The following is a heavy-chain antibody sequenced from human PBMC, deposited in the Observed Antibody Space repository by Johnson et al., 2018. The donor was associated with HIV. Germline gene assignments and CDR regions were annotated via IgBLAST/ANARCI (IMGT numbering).Heavy chain of an antibody. D-gene: IGHD3-3*01. V-gene: IGHV3-7*01. J-gene: IGHJ3*02. CDR2: IKQDGSEK. CDR3: ARGGYNFWSGYLGAFDI. CDR1: GFTFSSYW. Sequence: EKLVESGGGLVQPGGSLRLSCAASGFTFSSYWMSWVRQAPGKGLEWVANIKQDGSEKYYVDSVKGRFTISRDNAKNSLYLQMNSLRAEDTAVYYCARGGYNFWSGYLGAFDIWGQGTMVTVSS.